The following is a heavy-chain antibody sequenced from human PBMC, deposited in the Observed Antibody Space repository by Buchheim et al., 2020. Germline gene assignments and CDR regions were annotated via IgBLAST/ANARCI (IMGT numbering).Heavy chain of an antibody. CDR1: GFTFSSYA. Sequence: EVQLLESGGGLVQPGGSLRLSCAASGFTFSSYAMSWVRQAPRKGLEWVSAISGSGGSTYYADSVKGRFTISRDNSKNKLYLQMNSLRAEDTAVYYCASQGTGIRIYYYYYGMDVWGQGTT. CDR3: ASQGTGIRIYYYYYGMDV. V-gene: IGHV3-23*01. D-gene: IGHD3-10*01. J-gene: IGHJ6*02. CDR2: ISGSGGST.